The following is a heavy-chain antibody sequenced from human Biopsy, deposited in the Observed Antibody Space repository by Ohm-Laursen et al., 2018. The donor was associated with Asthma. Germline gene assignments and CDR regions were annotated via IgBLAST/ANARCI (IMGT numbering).Heavy chain of an antibody. CDR2: IYYSGTT. D-gene: IGHD6-13*01. CDR3: VRGSSSWHHGPFHYYYGLDV. J-gene: IGHJ6*02. V-gene: IGHV4-39*01. CDR1: SGSGGYMRSGNYY. Sequence: SETLSLTCSLSSGSGGYMRSGNYYWGWIRQPPGKGLEWIGSIYYSGTTSYNPSLERRVTVSADTSKNQFSLKLTSVTAADTAVYYCVRGSSSWHHGPFHYYYGLDVWGQGTTATVSS.